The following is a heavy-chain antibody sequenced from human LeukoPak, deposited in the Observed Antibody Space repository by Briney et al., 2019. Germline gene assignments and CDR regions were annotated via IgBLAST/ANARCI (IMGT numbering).Heavy chain of an antibody. D-gene: IGHD3-10*01. Sequence: PSETLSLTCAVSGGSISSSNWWSWVRQPPGKGLEWIGDIYHSGSTNYNPSLKSRVTISVDKSKNQFSLKLSSVTAADTAVYYCARASTMVRGVINYWGQGTLVTVSS. CDR2: IYHSGST. V-gene: IGHV4-4*02. CDR3: ARASTMVRGVINY. J-gene: IGHJ4*02. CDR1: GGSISSSNW.